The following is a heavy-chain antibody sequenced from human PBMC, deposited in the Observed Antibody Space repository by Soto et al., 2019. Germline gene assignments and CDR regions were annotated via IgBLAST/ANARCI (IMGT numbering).Heavy chain of an antibody. V-gene: IGHV1-18*01. CDR3: ARDRGYSGYGDY. D-gene: IGHD5-12*01. CDR2: ISAYNGNT. CDR1: GYTFTSYG. Sequence: QVQLVQSGAEVKKPGASVKVSCKASGYTFTSYGISWMRQAPGQGLEWMGWISAYNGNTNYAQKLQGRVTMTTDTSTSTADMEVRSLRSDDTAVYYCARDRGYSGYGDYWGQGTLVTVSS. J-gene: IGHJ4*02.